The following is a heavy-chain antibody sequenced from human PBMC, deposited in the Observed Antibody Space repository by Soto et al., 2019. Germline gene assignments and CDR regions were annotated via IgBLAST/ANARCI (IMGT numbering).Heavy chain of an antibody. J-gene: IGHJ5*02. V-gene: IGHV1-69*06. CDR2: IIPIFGTA. D-gene: IGHD6-19*01. Sequence: SVKVSCKASGGTFSSYAISWVRQAPGQGLEWMGGIIPIFGTANYAQKFQGRVTITADKSTSTAYMELSSLRSEDTAVYYCARCIAVAGTGWFDHWGQGTLVTVSS. CDR1: GGTFSSYA. CDR3: ARCIAVAGTGWFDH.